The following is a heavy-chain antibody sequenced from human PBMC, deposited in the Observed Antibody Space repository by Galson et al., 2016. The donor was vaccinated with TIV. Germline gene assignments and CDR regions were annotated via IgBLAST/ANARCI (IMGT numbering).Heavy chain of an antibody. CDR2: INHRGST. CDR3: ASPFPGGDDFWSAYYDAFDV. V-gene: IGHV4-34*01. Sequence: LSLTCEVYGGSFNRYYWTWIRQPPGKGLEWIGQINHRGSTKYNPSLKSRVTISVDTSQNKFSLKLTSMNAADTAVYYCASPFPGGDDFWSAYYDAFDVWGQGTMVTVSS. D-gene: IGHD3-3*01. CDR1: GGSFNRYY. J-gene: IGHJ3*01.